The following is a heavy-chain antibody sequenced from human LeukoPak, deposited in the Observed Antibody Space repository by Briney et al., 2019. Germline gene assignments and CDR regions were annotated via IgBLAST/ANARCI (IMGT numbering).Heavy chain of an antibody. D-gene: IGHD6-19*01. J-gene: IGHJ4*02. CDR3: AKSGSSGWYGDY. Sequence: GGSLRLSCAASGLTFSSYAMHWVRQAPGKGLEWVAVISYDGSNKYYADSVKGRFTISRDNSKNTLYLQMNSLRAEDTAVYYCAKSGSSGWYGDYWGQGTLVTVSS. CDR1: GLTFSSYA. V-gene: IGHV3-30*18. CDR2: ISYDGSNK.